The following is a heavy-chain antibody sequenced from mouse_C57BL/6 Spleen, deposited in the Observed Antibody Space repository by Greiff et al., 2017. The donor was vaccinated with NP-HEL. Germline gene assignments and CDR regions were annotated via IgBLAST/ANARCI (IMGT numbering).Heavy chain of an antibody. J-gene: IGHJ2*01. CDR2: IDPSDSYT. CDR3: ARSPYYDYVFDY. V-gene: IGHV1-59*01. Sequence: QVQLKQPGAELVRPGTSVKLSCKASGYTFTSYWMHWVKQRPGQGLEWIGVIDPSDSYTNYNQKFKGKATLTVDTSSSTAYMQLSSLTSEDSAVYYCARSPYYDYVFDYWGQGTTLTVSS. D-gene: IGHD2-4*01. CDR1: GYTFTSYW.